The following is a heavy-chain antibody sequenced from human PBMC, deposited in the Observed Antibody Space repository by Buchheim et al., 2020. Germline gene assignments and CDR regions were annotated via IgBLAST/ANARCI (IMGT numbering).Heavy chain of an antibody. CDR2: IWYDGSTK. CDR1: GFTFSSYG. D-gene: IGHD6-13*01. Sequence: QVQLVESGGGVVQPGRSLRLSCAASGFTFSSYGMQWVRQAPGKGLEWVAVIWYDGSTKYYADSVKGRFTIYRDNSKNTLYLQMNSWRAEDTAVYYCAREAAPLDYWGQGTL. J-gene: IGHJ4*02. CDR3: AREAAPLDY. V-gene: IGHV3-33*01.